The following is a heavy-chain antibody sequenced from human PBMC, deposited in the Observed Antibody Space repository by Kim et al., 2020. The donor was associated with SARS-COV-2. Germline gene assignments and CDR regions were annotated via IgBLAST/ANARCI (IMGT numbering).Heavy chain of an antibody. V-gene: IGHV4-34*01. Sequence: SETLSLTCAVYGGSFSGYYWSWIRQPPGKGLEWIGEINHSGSTNYNPSLKSRVTISVDTSKNQFSLKLSSVTAADTAVYYCARGFYYYDSSGYYRYYYG. CDR3: ARGFYYYDSSGYYRYYYG. CDR2: INHSGST. CDR1: GGSFSGYY. D-gene: IGHD3-22*01. J-gene: IGHJ6*01.